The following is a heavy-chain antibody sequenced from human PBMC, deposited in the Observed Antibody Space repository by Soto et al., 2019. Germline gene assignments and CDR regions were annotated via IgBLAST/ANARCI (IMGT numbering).Heavy chain of an antibody. CDR2: TRNKANSYTT. Sequence: GGSLRLSCAASGFTFSDPYMDWVRQAPGKGLEWVGRTRNKANSYTTEYAASVKGRFTISRDDSKNSLYLQMNSLKTEDTAVYYCARGGYCSSTSCFSEYYGMDVWGQGTTVTVSS. CDR1: GFTFSDPY. CDR3: ARGGYCSSTSCFSEYYGMDV. J-gene: IGHJ6*02. V-gene: IGHV3-72*01. D-gene: IGHD2-2*01.